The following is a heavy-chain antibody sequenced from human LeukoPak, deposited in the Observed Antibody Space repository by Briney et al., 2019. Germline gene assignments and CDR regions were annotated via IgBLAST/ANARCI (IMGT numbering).Heavy chain of an antibody. CDR1: GGTFSSYA. J-gene: IGHJ4*02. CDR3: AGDLGYYDSSGYYYV. CDR2: IIPILGIA. Sequence: SVKVSCKASGGTFSSYAISWVRQAPGQGLEWMGRIIPILGIANYAQKFQGRVTITADKSPSTAYMELSRLRSEDTAVYYCAGDLGYYDSSGYYYVWGQGTLVTVSS. V-gene: IGHV1-69*04. D-gene: IGHD3-22*01.